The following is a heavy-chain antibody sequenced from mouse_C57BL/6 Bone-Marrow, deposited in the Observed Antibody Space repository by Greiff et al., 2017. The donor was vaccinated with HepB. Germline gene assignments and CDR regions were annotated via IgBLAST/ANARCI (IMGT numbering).Heavy chain of an antibody. V-gene: IGHV5-6*01. CDR2: ISSGGSYT. CDR3: ARLRPFDY. J-gene: IGHJ2*01. CDR1: GFTFSSYG. Sequence: EVKLVESGGDLVKPGGSLKLSCAASGFTFSSYGMSWVRQTPDKRLEWVATISSGGSYTYYPDSVKGRFTISRDNAKNTLYLQMSSLKSEDTAMYYCARLRPFDYWGQGTTLTVSS.